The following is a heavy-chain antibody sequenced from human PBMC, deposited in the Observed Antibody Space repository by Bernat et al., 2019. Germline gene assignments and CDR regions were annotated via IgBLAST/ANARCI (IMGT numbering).Heavy chain of an antibody. Sequence: VQLVESGGGVVQPGGSLRLSCAASGFTFDDYAMHWVRQAPGKGLEWVSLISGDGGSTYYADSVKGRFTISRDNSKNSLYLQMNSLRTEDTALYYCAKDPAGGDDFWSGYLYYFDYWGQGTLVTVSS. CDR2: ISGDGGST. D-gene: IGHD3-3*01. CDR3: AKDPAGGDDFWSGYLYYFDY. CDR1: GFTFDDYA. V-gene: IGHV3-43*02. J-gene: IGHJ4*02.